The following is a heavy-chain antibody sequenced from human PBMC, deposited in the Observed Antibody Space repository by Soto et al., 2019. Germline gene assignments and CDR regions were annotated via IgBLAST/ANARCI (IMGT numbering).Heavy chain of an antibody. V-gene: IGHV1-18*01. CDR3: AREGPAPYYYYGMDG. Sequence: QVQLVQSGGEVKKPGASVKVSCKTSGYSFTTYGISWVRQAPGQGLEWMGWISAYNGNTNYAQKLQGRVTMTTDTSTSRAYMELRSLRSDATAVYYCAREGPAPYYYYGMDGWGQGSTVTVSS. CDR1: GYSFTTYG. CDR2: ISAYNGNT. J-gene: IGHJ6*02.